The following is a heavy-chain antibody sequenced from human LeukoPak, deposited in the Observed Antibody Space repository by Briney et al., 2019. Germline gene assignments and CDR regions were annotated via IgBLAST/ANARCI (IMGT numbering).Heavy chain of an antibody. CDR3: ARDSGSYYSP. CDR1: GGSISRTGHY. Sequence: PSQTLSLTCTVSGGSISRTGHYWTWIRQHPGKGLEWIGYIYYSGSTYYNPSLKSRVTISVDTSKNQFSLKLSSVTAADTAVYYCARDSGSYYSPWGQGTLVTVSS. CDR2: IYYSGST. V-gene: IGHV4-31*03. J-gene: IGHJ5*02. D-gene: IGHD3-10*01.